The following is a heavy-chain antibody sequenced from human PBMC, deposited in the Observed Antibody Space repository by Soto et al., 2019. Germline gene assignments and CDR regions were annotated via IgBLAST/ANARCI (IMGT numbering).Heavy chain of an antibody. CDR1: GGSFSGYY. J-gene: IGHJ5*02. CDR3: ARAGGYSGYDLGTSYNWFDP. V-gene: IGHV4-34*01. Sequence: SETLSLTFAVYGGSFSGYYWSWIRQPPGKGLEWIGEINHSGSTNYNPSLKSRVTISVDTSKNQFSLKLSSVTAADTAVYYCARAGGYSGYDLGTSYNWFDPWGQGTLVTVSS. D-gene: IGHD5-12*01. CDR2: INHSGST.